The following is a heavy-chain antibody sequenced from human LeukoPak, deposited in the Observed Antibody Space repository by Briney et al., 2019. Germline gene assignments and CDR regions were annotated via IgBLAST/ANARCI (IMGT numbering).Heavy chain of an antibody. CDR2: ISGSGGSK. D-gene: IGHD6-13*01. J-gene: IGHJ4*02. V-gene: IGHV3-23*01. Sequence: GGSLRLSCAASGFTFSSYAMSWVRQAPGKGLEWVSGISGSGGSKYYADSVKGRFTISRDNSKNTLYLQMNSLRAEDTAEYYCAKVSSSSYHFDYWGQGTLVTVSS. CDR1: GFTFSSYA. CDR3: AKVSSSSYHFDY.